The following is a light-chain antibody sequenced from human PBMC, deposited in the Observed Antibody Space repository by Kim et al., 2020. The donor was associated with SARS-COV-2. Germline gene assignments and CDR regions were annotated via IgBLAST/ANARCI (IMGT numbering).Light chain of an antibody. Sequence: GKTARITCGGNNIGSKSVHWYQQKPGQAPVLVVYDDSGRPSGIPERFSGSNSGNTATLTISRVEAGDEADYYCQVWDSSSDHPVVFGGGTQLTVL. CDR2: DDS. V-gene: IGLV3-21*03. CDR3: QVWDSSSDHPVV. J-gene: IGLJ2*01. CDR1: NIGSKS.